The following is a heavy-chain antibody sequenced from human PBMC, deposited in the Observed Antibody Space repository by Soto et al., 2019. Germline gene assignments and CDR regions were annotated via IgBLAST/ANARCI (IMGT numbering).Heavy chain of an antibody. J-gene: IGHJ4*02. CDR1: GYTFTSYG. CDR2: ISAYNGNT. D-gene: IGHD2-15*01. V-gene: IGHV1-18*01. CDR3: ARGPDFVVVVEFDY. Sequence: ASVKVSCKASGYTFTSYGISCVRQAPGQGLEWMGWISAYNGNTNYAQKLQGRVTMTTDTSTSTAYMELRSLRSDDTAVYYCARGPDFVVVVEFDYGGQETLVTVPS.